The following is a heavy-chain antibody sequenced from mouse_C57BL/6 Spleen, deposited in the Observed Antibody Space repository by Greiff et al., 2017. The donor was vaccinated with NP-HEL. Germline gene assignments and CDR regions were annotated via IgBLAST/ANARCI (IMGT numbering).Heavy chain of an antibody. D-gene: IGHD2-1*01. CDR2: IDPSDSET. CDR1: GYTFTSYW. CDR3: ARGWGNYNYFDY. J-gene: IGHJ2*01. Sequence: QVQLQQPGAELVRPGSSVKLSCKASGYTFTSYWMHWVKQRPIQGLEWIGNIDPSDSETHYNQKFKDKATLTVDKSSSTAYMPLSSLTSEDSAVYYCARGWGNYNYFDYWGQGTTLTVSS. V-gene: IGHV1-52*01.